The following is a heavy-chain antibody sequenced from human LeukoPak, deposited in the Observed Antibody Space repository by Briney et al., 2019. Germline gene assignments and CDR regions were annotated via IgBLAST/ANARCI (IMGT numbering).Heavy chain of an antibody. Sequence: SETLSLTCAVSGGSIRSGVYSWTWIRQAPGKGLEWMGYIYWSGNTDYNPSLKSRLTMSVDTSKNQFSLNLSSVTAADTAVYYCASRKLGNDYWGQGTLVTVSS. V-gene: IGHV4-30-4*07. CDR2: IYWSGNT. J-gene: IGHJ4*02. D-gene: IGHD7-27*01. CDR1: GGSIRSGVYS. CDR3: ASRKLGNDY.